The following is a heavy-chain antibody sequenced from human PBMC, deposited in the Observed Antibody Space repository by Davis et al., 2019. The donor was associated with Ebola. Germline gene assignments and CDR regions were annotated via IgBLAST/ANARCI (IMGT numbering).Heavy chain of an antibody. CDR1: GGTFSSYA. D-gene: IGHD2-15*01. J-gene: IGHJ3*02. CDR2: INPNSGGT. CDR3: ARAAAHDAFDI. V-gene: IGHV1-8*02. Sequence: ASVKVSCKASGGTFSSYAISWVRQAPGQGLEWMGWINPNSGGTNYAQKFQGRVTMTRDTSTSTVYMELSSLRSEDTAVYYCARAAAHDAFDIWGQGTMVTVSS.